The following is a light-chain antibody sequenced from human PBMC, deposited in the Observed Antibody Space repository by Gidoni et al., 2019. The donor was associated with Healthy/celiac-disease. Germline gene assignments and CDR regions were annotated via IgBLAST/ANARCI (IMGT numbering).Light chain of an antibody. V-gene: IGKV3-15*01. CDR2: GAS. Sequence: EIVVTQSPATLSVSPGERATLSCRASQSVSSNLAWYQQKPGQAPGRLIYGASTRATGIPARFSGSGSGTEFTLTISSLQSEDFAVYYCQQYNNWITFGQGTRLEI. CDR1: QSVSSN. CDR3: QQYNNWIT. J-gene: IGKJ5*01.